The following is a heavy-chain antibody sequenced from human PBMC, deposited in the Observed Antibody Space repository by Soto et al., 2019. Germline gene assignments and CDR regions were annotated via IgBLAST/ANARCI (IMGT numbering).Heavy chain of an antibody. D-gene: IGHD3-3*01. CDR2: ISYDGSNK. J-gene: IGHJ4*02. CDR3: ARTFTIFGVVSAFDY. V-gene: IGHV3-30-3*01. CDR1: GFTFSSYA. Sequence: QVQLVESGGGVVQPGRSLRLSCAASGFTFSSYAMHWVRQAPGKGLEWVAVISYDGSNKYYADSVKGRFTISRDNSKNTLYLQMNSLRAEDTAVYYCARTFTIFGVVSAFDYWGQGTLVTVSS.